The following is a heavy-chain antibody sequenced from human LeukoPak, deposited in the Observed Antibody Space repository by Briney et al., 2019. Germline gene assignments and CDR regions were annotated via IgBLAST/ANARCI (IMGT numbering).Heavy chain of an antibody. Sequence: GGSLRLSCAASGFTFSSYAMHWVRQAPGKGLEWVAVISYDGSNKYYADSVKGRFTISRDNSKNTLYLQMNSLRAEDTAVYYCATDPEIAAAGSLPYYYYYGMDVWGKGTTVTVSS. J-gene: IGHJ6*04. D-gene: IGHD6-13*01. CDR1: GFTFSSYA. V-gene: IGHV3-30*04. CDR2: ISYDGSNK. CDR3: ATDPEIAAAGSLPYYYYYGMDV.